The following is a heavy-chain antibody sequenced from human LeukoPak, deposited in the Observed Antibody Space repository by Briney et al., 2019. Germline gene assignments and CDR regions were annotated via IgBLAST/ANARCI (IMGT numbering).Heavy chain of an antibody. J-gene: IGHJ6*03. D-gene: IGHD6-6*01. V-gene: IGHV3-33*06. CDR1: GFTFSSYG. CDR2: IWYDGSNK. Sequence: PGGSLRLPCAASGFTFSSYGMHWVRQAPGKGLEWVAVIWYDGSNKYYADSVKGRFTISRDNSKNTLYLQMNSLRAEDTAVYYCAKDPSAVSGSSDYMDVWGKGTTVTVSS. CDR3: AKDPSAVSGSSDYMDV.